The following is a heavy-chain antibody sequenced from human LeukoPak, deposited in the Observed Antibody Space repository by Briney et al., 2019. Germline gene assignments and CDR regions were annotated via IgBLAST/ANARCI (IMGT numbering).Heavy chain of an antibody. CDR1: GVTFSNDW. V-gene: IGHV3-74*01. CDR2: INTDGSTT. D-gene: IGHD3-16*02. Sequence: GGSLRLSCAASGVTFSNDWMHWVRQAPGKGLVWVSRINTDGSTTTYADSVKGRFTISRDNAKNTLFLQMNSLRVEDTAVYYFTRGRGGRYHYWGQGTLVTVSS. CDR3: TRGRGGRYHY. J-gene: IGHJ4*02.